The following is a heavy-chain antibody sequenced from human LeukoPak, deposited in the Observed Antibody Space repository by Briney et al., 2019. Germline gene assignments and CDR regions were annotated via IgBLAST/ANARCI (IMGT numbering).Heavy chain of an antibody. J-gene: IGHJ4*02. CDR3: ARDVTGYYGSGSSN. CDR2: ISAYNGNT. D-gene: IGHD3-10*01. V-gene: IGHV1-18*01. CDR1: GYTFTSYG. Sequence: ASVKVSCKASGYTFTSYGISWVRQAPGQGLEWMGLISAYNGNTNYAQKLQGRVTMTTDTSTSTAYMELRSLRSDDTAVYYCARDVTGYYGSGSSNWGQGTLVTVSS.